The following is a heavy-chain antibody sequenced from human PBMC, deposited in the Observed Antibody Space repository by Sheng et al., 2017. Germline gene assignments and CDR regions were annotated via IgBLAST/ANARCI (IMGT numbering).Heavy chain of an antibody. V-gene: IGHV3-21*02. D-gene: IGHD3-16*01. Sequence: VQLVESGGGGLVKPGGSLRLSCEVSGFTFRNYNMNWVRQAPGKGPEWVSSISSRSTSTYYADSVKGRFTISRDNAKNSLFLQMSSLRVEDTAVYYCARFGNDLAFWGQGILV. CDR2: ISSRSTST. J-gene: IGHJ4*02. CDR3: ARFGNDLAF. CDR1: GFTFRNYN.